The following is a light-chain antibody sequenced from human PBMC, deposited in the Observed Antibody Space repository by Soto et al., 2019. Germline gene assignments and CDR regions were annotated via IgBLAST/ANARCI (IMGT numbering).Light chain of an antibody. CDR3: STYAGSTFHVV. CDR1: SSDIGSYNF. J-gene: IGLJ2*01. Sequence: QSVLTQPPSASGSPGQSVTISCTGASSDIGSYNFVSWYQQHPDKAPKLLIYDVTQRPSAVPDRFSGSKSGNTASLTVSGLLAADEADYYCSTYAGSTFHVVFGGGTKLTVL. CDR2: DVT. V-gene: IGLV2-8*01.